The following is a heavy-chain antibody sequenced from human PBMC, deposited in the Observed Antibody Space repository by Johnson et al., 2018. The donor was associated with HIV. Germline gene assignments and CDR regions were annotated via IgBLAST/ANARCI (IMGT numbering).Heavy chain of an antibody. CDR1: GFTFDDYG. J-gene: IGHJ3*02. CDR2: INWNGGST. Sequence: MLLVESGGGVVQPGRSLRLSCAASGFTFDDYGMSWVRQAPGKGLEWVSGINWNGGSTGYADSVKGRFTISRDNAKNSLYLQMNSLRAEDTAVYYCASRSYGYVRHAFDIWGQGTMVTVSS. V-gene: IGHV3-20*04. CDR3: ASRSYGYVRHAFDI. D-gene: IGHD5-18*01.